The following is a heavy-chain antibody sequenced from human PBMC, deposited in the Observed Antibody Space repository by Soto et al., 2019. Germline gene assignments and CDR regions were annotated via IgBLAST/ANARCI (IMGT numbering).Heavy chain of an antibody. D-gene: IGHD5-18*01. CDR1: GFTFSSYG. Sequence: GGSLRLSCAASGFTFSSYGMNWVRQAPGKGLEWVSSISSSSSYIYYADSVKGRFTISRDNAKNSLYLQMNSLRAEDTAAYYCARDQPGYSYGYGLGYWGQGTLVTVSS. CDR3: ARDQPGYSYGYGLGY. V-gene: IGHV3-21*01. J-gene: IGHJ4*02. CDR2: ISSSSSYI.